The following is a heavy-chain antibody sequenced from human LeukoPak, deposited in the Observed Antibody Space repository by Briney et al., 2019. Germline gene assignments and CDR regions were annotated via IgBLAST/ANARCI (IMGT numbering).Heavy chain of an antibody. D-gene: IGHD6-13*01. J-gene: IGHJ5*02. Sequence: PSETLSLTCTVSGGSISSGSYYWSWIRQPAGKGLEWIGRIYTSGSTNYNPSLKSRVTISVDTSKNQFSLKLSSVTAADTAVYYGARDAGGYGFDPWGQGTLVTVSS. V-gene: IGHV4-61*02. CDR3: ARDAGGYGFDP. CDR1: GGSISSGSYY. CDR2: IYTSGST.